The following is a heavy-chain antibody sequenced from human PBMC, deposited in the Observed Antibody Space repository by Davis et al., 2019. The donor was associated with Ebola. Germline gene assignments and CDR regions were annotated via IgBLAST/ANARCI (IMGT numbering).Heavy chain of an antibody. CDR3: ARGGDPIDV. V-gene: IGHV3-11*01. CDR1: GFIFSDYY. D-gene: IGHD4-17*01. J-gene: IGHJ4*02. CDR2: ISGSGYVI. Sequence: PGGSLRLSCAASGFIFSDYYMNWIRQAPGKGLEWVSYISGSGYVIYYADSVKGRFTFSRDNAKNSLYLQMNSLRAEDTAVYYCARGGDPIDVWGQGTLVTVSS.